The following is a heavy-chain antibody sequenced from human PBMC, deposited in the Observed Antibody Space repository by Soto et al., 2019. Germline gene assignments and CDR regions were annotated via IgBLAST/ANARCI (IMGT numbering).Heavy chain of an antibody. CDR2: ISGYNGQT. J-gene: IGHJ6*02. CDR3: ARDNRKELWVEGRNAMDV. Sequence: QVQLVQSGPEVMKPGASVKVSCKASGYTFTTYGISWVRLAPGQGLEWLGWISGYNGQTNYAPRFRDRVTLTTDTSTSTTNMELRSLRSDDTAIYFCARDNRKELWVEGRNAMDVWGQGTTVTVSS. V-gene: IGHV1-18*01. CDR1: GYTFTTYG. D-gene: IGHD2-21*01.